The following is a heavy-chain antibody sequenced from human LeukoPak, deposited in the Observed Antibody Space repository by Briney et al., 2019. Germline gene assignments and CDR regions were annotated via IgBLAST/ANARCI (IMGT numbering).Heavy chain of an antibody. CDR2: INHSGST. CDR3: ARGRYLTTSGGAAAGFLDY. J-gene: IGHJ4*02. D-gene: IGHD6-13*01. Sequence: SETLSLTCAVYGGSFSGYYWSWIRQSPRKGLEWIGEINHSGSTHYNPSLKSRVSISVDTSQKQFSLRLTSVTAADTAVYYCARGRYLTTSGGAAAGFLDYWGQGSLVTVST. CDR1: GGSFSGYY. V-gene: IGHV4-34*01.